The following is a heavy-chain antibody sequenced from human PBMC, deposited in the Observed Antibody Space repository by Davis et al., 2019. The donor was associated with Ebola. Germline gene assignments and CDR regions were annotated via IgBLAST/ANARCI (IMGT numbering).Heavy chain of an antibody. CDR1: GLTFSSYS. V-gene: IGHV3-21*01. CDR3: ARLPVRGVIYYYYYGMDV. J-gene: IGHJ6*02. Sequence: GGSLRLSCAASGLTFSSYSMNWVRQAPGKGLEWVSSISSSSSYIYYADSVKGRFTISRDNSKNTLYLQMNSLRAEDTAVYYCARLPVRGVIYYYYYGMDVWGQGTTVTVSS. D-gene: IGHD3-10*01. CDR2: ISSSSSYI.